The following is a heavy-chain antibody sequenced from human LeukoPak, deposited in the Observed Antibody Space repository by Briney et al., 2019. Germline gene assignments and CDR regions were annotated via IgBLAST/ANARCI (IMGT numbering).Heavy chain of an antibody. J-gene: IGHJ4*02. D-gene: IGHD5-24*01. CDR1: GGSIVSSTFY. CDR2: IHHSGST. V-gene: IGHV4-39*07. Sequence: SETLSLTCSVSGGSIVSSTFYWGWVRQPPGKGLEWIGIIHHSGSTYYNSSLKSRVTISVDTSKNTLSLKLNSVTAADTAVYYCAREDWRDGYVGSKWGQGTLVTVSS. CDR3: AREDWRDGYVGSK.